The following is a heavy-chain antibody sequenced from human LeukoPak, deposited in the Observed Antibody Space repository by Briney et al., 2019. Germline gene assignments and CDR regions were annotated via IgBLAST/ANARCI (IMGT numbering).Heavy chain of an antibody. V-gene: IGHV1-2*06. CDR1: GYTFTGYY. Sequence: ASVKVSCKASGYTFTGYYMHWVRQAPGQELEWMGRINPNSGGTNYAQKFQWRVSMTRITSISTAYMEQSRLRSDDTAVYYCARGVVGESYYFDYWGQGTLVTVSS. J-gene: IGHJ4*02. CDR2: INPNSGGT. CDR3: ARGVVGESYYFDY. D-gene: IGHD1-26*01.